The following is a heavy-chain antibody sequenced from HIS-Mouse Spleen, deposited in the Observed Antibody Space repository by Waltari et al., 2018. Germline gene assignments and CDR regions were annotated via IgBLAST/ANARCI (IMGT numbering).Heavy chain of an antibody. V-gene: IGHV4-61*01. CDR1: GGSLSRCSYS. Sequence: QVQLQESGLGLVKPSETLSLTCTVSGGSLSRCSYSWLWIREPPGKGLELIGYIYYSGSTNYNPSLKSRVTISVDTSKNQFSLKLSSVTAADTAVYYCASRSYSSGWYKAFDIWGQGTMVTVSS. J-gene: IGHJ3*02. CDR2: IYYSGST. CDR3: ASRSYSSGWYKAFDI. D-gene: IGHD6-19*01.